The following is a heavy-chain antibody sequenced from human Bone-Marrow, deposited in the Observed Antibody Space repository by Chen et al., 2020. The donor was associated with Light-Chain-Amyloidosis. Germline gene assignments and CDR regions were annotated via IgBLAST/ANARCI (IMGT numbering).Heavy chain of an antibody. CDR2: MRGRGGSR. V-gene: IGHV3-23*04. D-gene: IGHD3-9*01. CDR1: GFAFSSYA. J-gene: IGHJ3*02. Sequence: EVQLVESGGGLLQRGGSLRLSCAASGFAFSSYAMSWVRQAPGKGLEWVSTMRGRGGSRYYGDSVEGRLTISRDNSKNALCLQMNSLRAEDTAVYYCAKDISYDDILPGYPADAFDIWGQGTMVTVSS. CDR3: AKDISYDDILPGYPADAFDI.